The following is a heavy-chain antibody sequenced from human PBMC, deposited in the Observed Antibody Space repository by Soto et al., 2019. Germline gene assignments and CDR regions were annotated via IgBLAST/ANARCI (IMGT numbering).Heavy chain of an antibody. V-gene: IGHV1-69*13. D-gene: IGHD6-13*01. Sequence: SVKVCCKASGGTFSSYAISWVRQAPGQGLEWMGGIIPIFGTANYAQKFQGRVTITADESTSTAYMELSSLRSEDTAVYYCARVSSSWYRKAPDYWGQGTLVTVSS. CDR2: IIPIFGTA. CDR3: ARVSSSWYRKAPDY. J-gene: IGHJ4*02. CDR1: GGTFSSYA.